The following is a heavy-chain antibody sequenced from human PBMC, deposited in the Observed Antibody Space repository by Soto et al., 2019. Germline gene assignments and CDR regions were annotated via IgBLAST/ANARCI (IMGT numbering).Heavy chain of an antibody. CDR2: ITADGGT. Sequence: EVQVLESGGGLVQPGGSLRLSCEGSGFTVSSHAMTWIRQAPGKGPEWVSTITADGGTYYADSVKGRFAMSRDTSERTLYLQMNSLGAEGTAAYYCAPHVSCSGGSCQYDAFAIRGQGTMGTVSS. D-gene: IGHD2-15*01. CDR1: GFTVSSHA. CDR3: APHVSCSGGSCQYDAFAI. V-gene: IGHV3-23*01. J-gene: IGHJ3*02.